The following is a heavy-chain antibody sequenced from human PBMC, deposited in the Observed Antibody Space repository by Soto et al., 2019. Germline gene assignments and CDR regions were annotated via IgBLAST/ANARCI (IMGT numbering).Heavy chain of an antibody. CDR3: ARGPSGDKVDY. Sequence: PGESLKISCKGSGYSFTSYWICWVRQMPGKGLEWMGRIDPSDSYTTYSSPSLKGRVTISADTSETQFSLKLNSVSAADTAVYYCARGPSGDKVDYWGQGIQVTVSS. CDR2: IDPSDSYT. J-gene: IGHJ4*02. CDR1: GYSFTSYW. D-gene: IGHD7-27*01. V-gene: IGHV5-10-1*01.